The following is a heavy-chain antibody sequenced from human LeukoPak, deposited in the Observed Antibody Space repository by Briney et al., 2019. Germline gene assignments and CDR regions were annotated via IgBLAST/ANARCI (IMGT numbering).Heavy chain of an antibody. J-gene: IGHJ4*02. CDR2: IKQDGSGK. V-gene: IGHV3-7*01. D-gene: IGHD2-2*01. CDR3: TREWGVAIPAAALDN. CDR1: GFTFSRYW. Sequence: GGSLRLSCAASGFTFSRYWTSWVRQAPGKGLEWVANIKQDGSGKYYVGSVKGRFTISRDNAQNSLYLQMNSLRVEDTAVYYCTREWGVAIPAAALDNWGQGTLVTVSS.